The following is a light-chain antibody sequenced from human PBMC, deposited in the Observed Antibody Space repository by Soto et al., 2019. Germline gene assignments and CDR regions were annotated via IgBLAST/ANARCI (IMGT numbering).Light chain of an antibody. V-gene: IGKV2D-29*01. CDR2: EVS. J-gene: IGKJ1*01. CDR3: LQTTQFPWT. CDR1: QRLLNSGGKTY. Sequence: DIVMTQTPLSLSVTPGQPASISCNSSQRLLNSGGKTYFYWYLQKSGQPPQLLIYEVSNRFSGVPDRVSGSGSGTDFTLNISRVEAEDVGFYYCLQTTQFPWTFGQGTKVDI.